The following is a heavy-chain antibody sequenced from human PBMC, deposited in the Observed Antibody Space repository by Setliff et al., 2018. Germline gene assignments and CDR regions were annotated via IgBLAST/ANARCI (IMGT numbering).Heavy chain of an antibody. Sequence: GSLRLSCAASGFTFSGYYMQWVRQAPGKGLEWVGNIGHTGSINYNPSLKSRLTISRDTSKNQVSLNLNSVTATDTAVYYCARDLGHGGDSDYWGQGILVTVSS. D-gene: IGHD2-21*02. V-gene: IGHV4-34*01. CDR1: GFTFSGYY. CDR2: IGHTGSI. CDR3: ARDLGHGGDSDY. J-gene: IGHJ4*02.